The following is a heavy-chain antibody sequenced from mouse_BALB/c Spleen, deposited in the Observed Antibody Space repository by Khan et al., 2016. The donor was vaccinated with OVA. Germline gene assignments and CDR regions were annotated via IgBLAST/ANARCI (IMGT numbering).Heavy chain of an antibody. CDR2: IAPANGDT. CDR3: THPSYGPRFIEV. Sequence: EVQLQESGAELVKPGASVRLSCTASGFNIKDTYIHWVKQRPEQGLEWIGRIAPANGDTKYDPKFPDKAPITSDTSSNTSYLQLRRLTSEDTAVYYGTHPSYGPRFIEVWGAGTTVTVSS. J-gene: IGHJ1*01. CDR1: GFNIKDTY. D-gene: IGHD1-1*02. V-gene: IGHV14-3*02.